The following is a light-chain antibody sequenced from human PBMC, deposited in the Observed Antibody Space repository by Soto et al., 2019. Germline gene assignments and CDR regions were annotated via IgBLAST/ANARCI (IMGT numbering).Light chain of an antibody. CDR3: QQSYNTPQT. J-gene: IGKJ1*01. CDR1: QTISTY. V-gene: IGKV1-39*01. CDR2: DAS. Sequence: IQMTQSPSSLAASVGDRVTITCRASQTISTYVNWYRQKSGAAPELLIYDASTLQSGVPSRLRGGGSGTDFTLTISSLQLEDFATYYCQQSYNTPQTFGQGTKVDSK.